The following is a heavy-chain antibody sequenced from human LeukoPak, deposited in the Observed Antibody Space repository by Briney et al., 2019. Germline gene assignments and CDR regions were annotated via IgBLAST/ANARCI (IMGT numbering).Heavy chain of an antibody. CDR2: IRYDGSNK. V-gene: IGHV3-30*02. CDR1: GFTFSSYG. D-gene: IGHD3-10*01. J-gene: IGHJ4*02. Sequence: GGSLRLSCAASGFTFSSYGMHWVRQAPGKGLEWGAFIRYDGSNKYYADSVKGRFTISRDNSKNTLYLQMNSLRAEDTAVYYCAKVTDYYGSGSYPDFDYWGQGTLVTVSS. CDR3: AKVTDYYGSGSYPDFDY.